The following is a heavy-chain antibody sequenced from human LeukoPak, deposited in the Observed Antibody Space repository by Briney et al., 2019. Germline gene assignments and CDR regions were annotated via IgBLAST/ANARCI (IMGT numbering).Heavy chain of an antibody. CDR3: AKDGDSSSGHCDY. V-gene: IGHV1-69*04. J-gene: IGHJ4*02. CDR2: IIPMLGLT. Sequence: SVKVSCKTSGVTFSGYAMSWVRQAPGQGLEWMGRIIPMLGLTDYAQKFQGRVTITADTSTRTVYMELTSLTSEDTAVYYCAKDGDSSSGHCDYWGQGTLVTVSS. D-gene: IGHD6-19*01. CDR1: GVTFSGYA.